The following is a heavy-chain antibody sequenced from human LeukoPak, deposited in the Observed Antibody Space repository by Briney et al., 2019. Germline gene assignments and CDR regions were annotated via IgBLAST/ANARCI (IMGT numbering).Heavy chain of an antibody. J-gene: IGHJ4*02. V-gene: IGHV3-21*01. CDR3: ARVSIFGVVIANDY. Sequence: GGSLRLTCAASGFSVSGYYLSWVRHAPGEGLQWVSTITSGGDYMYYADPVKGRFTISRDDSKNSLYLHMNSLRAEDTAVYYCARVSIFGVVIANDYWGQGTVVTVSS. D-gene: IGHD3-3*01. CDR1: GFSVSGYY. CDR2: ITSGGDYM.